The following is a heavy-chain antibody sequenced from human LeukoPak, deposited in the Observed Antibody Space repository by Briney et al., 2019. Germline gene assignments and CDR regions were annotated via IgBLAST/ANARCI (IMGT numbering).Heavy chain of an antibody. D-gene: IGHD7-27*01. V-gene: IGHV3-23*01. J-gene: IGHJ4*02. CDR2: ITTSDGNT. CDR1: GFTFSSYT. Sequence: GGSLRLSCAASGFTFSSYTMSWVRQAPGKGLEWVSTITTSDGNTYYADSVKGRFTVSRDNSKNTLFLQMNSLRAEDTAVYYCAKDGGLWVSGHWGDSWGRGTLVTVSS. CDR3: AKDGGLWVSGHWGDS.